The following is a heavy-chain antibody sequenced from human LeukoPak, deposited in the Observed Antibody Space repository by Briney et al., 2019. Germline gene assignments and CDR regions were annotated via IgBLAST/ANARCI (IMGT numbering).Heavy chain of an antibody. D-gene: IGHD3-3*01. Sequence: GGSLRLSCVASGFIFSSNSMNWVRQAPGKGLEWVSAISGSGGSTYYADSVKGRFTISRDNSKNTLYLQMNSLRAEDTAVYYCAKANYDFWSGYYTVDYWGQGTLVTVSS. CDR1: GFIFSSNS. CDR2: ISGSGGST. J-gene: IGHJ4*02. CDR3: AKANYDFWSGYYTVDY. V-gene: IGHV3-23*01.